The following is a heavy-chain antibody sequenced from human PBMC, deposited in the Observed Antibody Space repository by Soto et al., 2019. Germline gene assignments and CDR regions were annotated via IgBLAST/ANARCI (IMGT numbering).Heavy chain of an antibody. Sequence: QVQLVESGGGVVQPGRSLRLSCAGSGFTFSNYGLHWVRQAPGKGLEWVAVISYDGSHKYYADSVKGRFTISRDNSNKMPYLQMDSLRAKDTAVYYCAKDGAARYCDRSSCHPAGAYWGQGTLVTVSS. V-gene: IGHV3-30*18. D-gene: IGHD2-15*01. J-gene: IGHJ4*02. CDR3: AKDGAARYCDRSSCHPAGAY. CDR2: ISYDGSHK. CDR1: GFTFSNYG.